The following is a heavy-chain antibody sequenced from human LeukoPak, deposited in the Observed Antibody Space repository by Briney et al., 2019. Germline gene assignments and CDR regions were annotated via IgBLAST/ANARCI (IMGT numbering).Heavy chain of an antibody. V-gene: IGHV3-33*01. CDR2: IWYDGSNK. CDR1: GFTFSSYG. CDR3: ARLILGLDGMDV. D-gene: IGHD1-26*01. Sequence: GGSLRLSCAASGFTFSSYGMHWVRQAPGKGLEWVAVIWYDGSNKYYADSVKGRFTISRDNSKNTLYLQMNSLRAEDTAVYYCARLILGLDGMDVWGQGTTVTVSS. J-gene: IGHJ6*02.